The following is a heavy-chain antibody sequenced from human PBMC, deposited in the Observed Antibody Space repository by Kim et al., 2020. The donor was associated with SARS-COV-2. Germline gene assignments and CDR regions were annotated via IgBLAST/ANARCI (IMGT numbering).Heavy chain of an antibody. J-gene: IGHJ4*02. V-gene: IGHV5-51*01. Sequence: RYSPSFQGQVTISVDKSISTAYLQWSSLKAADSAVYYCARLSYDTIRFDYWGQGTLVAVSS. D-gene: IGHD3-10*01. CDR3: ARLSYDTIRFDY.